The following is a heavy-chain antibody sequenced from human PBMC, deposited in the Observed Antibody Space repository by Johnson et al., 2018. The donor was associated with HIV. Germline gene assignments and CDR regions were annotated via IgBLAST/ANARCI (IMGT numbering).Heavy chain of an antibody. J-gene: IGHJ3*01. CDR3: AKPLVGATRDDAFDV. Sequence: QVQLVESGGGVVQPGGSLRLSCAASGFNFNIYGMHWVRQAPVRGLEWVAFIRYDGSYKNYVDSAKGRFTISRDNSKNTLYLQMNSLSAEDTAVYYGAKPLVGATRDDAFDVWGQGTMVTVSS. V-gene: IGHV3-30*02. CDR2: IRYDGSYK. D-gene: IGHD1-26*01. CDR1: GFNFNIYG.